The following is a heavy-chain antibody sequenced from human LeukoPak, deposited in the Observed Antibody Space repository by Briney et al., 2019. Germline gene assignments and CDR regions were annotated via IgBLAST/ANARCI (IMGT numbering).Heavy chain of an antibody. J-gene: IGHJ2*01. Sequence: PGGSLRLSCAASGFTFSSSAMTWVRQAPGKGLEWVANINQDGSEKYYVGSVKGRFTISRDNARNSLYLQMNSLRAEDTAVYYWARALHRQHIVVVDCKNFLVFDLWGRGTPVHC. CDR2: INQDGSEK. D-gene: IGHD2-21*01. CDR1: GFTFSSSA. V-gene: IGHV3-7*01. CDR3: ARALHRQHIVVVDCKNFLVFDL.